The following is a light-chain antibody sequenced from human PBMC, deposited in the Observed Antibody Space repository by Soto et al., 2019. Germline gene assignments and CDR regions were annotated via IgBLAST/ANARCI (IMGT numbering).Light chain of an antibody. V-gene: IGKV3-20*01. CDR2: GAS. CDR3: QQYGNFPYT. Sequence: DIVPTESPGTLSLSPGERATLSCRASQSVPSDWLAWYRHKPGQAPRLLIYGASSRATGVPDRVSGSGSGTDFTLTIHRLEPEGFAVYYCQQYGNFPYTFGQGAKVNIK. CDR1: QSVPSDW. J-gene: IGKJ2*01.